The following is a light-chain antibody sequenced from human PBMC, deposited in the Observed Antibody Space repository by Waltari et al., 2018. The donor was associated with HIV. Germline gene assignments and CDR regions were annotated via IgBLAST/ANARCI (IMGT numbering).Light chain of an antibody. V-gene: IGKV1-33*01. J-gene: IGKJ3*01. CDR3: QQYDNLPFT. CDR2: GAS. Sequence: DIKMTQCPTTRCASVEGRVTITCQASQDISTYLNWYLQKPGKAPKLLIYGASNLETGVPSRFSGSGSGTDFTFTISRLQPEDIAAYYCQQYDNLPFTFGPGTKVDIK. CDR1: QDISTY.